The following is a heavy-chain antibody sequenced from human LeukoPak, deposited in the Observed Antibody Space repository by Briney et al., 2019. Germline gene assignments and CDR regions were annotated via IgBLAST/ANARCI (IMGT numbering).Heavy chain of an antibody. V-gene: IGHV4-31*03. CDR1: GGSISSGGYY. CDR2: IYYSGST. J-gene: IGHJ3*02. CDR3: ARNLGSYGSIDAFDI. Sequence: SETLSLTCTASGGSISSGGYYWSWIRQHPGKGLEWIGYIYYSGSTYYNPSLKSRVTISVDTSKNQFSLKLSSVTAADTAVYYCARNLGSYGSIDAFDIWGQGTMVTVSS. D-gene: IGHD5-18*01.